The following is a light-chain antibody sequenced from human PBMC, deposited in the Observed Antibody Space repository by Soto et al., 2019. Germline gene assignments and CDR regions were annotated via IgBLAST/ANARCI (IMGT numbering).Light chain of an antibody. CDR1: QIMSSSY. J-gene: IGKJ1*01. V-gene: IGKV3-20*01. CDR3: QQYGSSPKT. Sequence: EVVLTQSPGTLSLSPGDRATLSCRASQIMSSSYLAWYQQKPGQAPRLFIFGASSRATGIPDRFSGSGSGTDFTLTISRMEPEDSAVYYCQQYGSSPKTFGQGTKVDIK. CDR2: GAS.